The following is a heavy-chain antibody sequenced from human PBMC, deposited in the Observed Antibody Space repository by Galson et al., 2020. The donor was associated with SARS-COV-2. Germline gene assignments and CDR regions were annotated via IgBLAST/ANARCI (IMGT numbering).Heavy chain of an antibody. D-gene: IGHD2-15*01. CDR3: TTAVNEDCGGGSCYRYFDS. CDR2: MKSKTDGGTT. CDR1: GFSFSNAW. Sequence: GESLKISCAASGFSFSNAWMSWVRQAPGKGLEWVGRMKSKTDGGTTDYAAPVKGRFTISRDDSKKTLYLQMNSLKSEDTAVYYCTTAVNEDCGGGSCYRYFDSWGQGTLVTVSS. V-gene: IGHV3-15*01. J-gene: IGHJ4*02.